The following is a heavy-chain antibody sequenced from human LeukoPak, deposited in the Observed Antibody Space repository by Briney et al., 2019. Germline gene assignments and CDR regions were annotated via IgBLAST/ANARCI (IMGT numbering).Heavy chain of an antibody. Sequence: PGGSLRLSCAASGFTFSSYAMSWVRQAPGKGLEWVSAISGSGGSTYYADSVKGRFTISRDNSKNTLYLQMNSLRAEDTAAYYCASGSTSYRYFDYWGQGTLVTVSS. CDR1: GFTFSSYA. V-gene: IGHV3-23*01. D-gene: IGHD2-2*01. CDR2: ISGSGGST. CDR3: ASGSTSYRYFDY. J-gene: IGHJ4*02.